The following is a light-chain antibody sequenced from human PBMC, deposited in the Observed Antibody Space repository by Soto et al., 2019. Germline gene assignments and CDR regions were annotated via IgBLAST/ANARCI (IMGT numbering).Light chain of an antibody. V-gene: IGLV7-43*01. J-gene: IGLJ3*02. CDR3: LLYHGGAGL. Sequence: QAVGTQEPSLTVSQGGTVTLTCTSSSGAVNSAYYPSWFQQSTGQPPTALIYSINSKHSWTPVRFSGSLLGDKAALTLSGVQPEDEADYYCLLYHGGAGLFGGGTKITGL. CDR1: SGAVNSAYY. CDR2: SIN.